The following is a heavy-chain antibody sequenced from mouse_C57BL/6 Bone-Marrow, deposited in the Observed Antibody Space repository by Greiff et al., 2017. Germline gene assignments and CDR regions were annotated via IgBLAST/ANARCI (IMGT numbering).Heavy chain of an antibody. V-gene: IGHV1-61*01. CDR2: IYPSDSET. CDR3: AVRRQLRLPFAY. CDR1: GYTFTSYW. Sequence: QVQLQQPGAELVRPGSSVKLSCKASGYTFTSYWMDWVKQRPGQGLEWIGNIYPSDSETHYNQKFKDKATLTVDKSSSTAYMQLRSLTSEDSAVYYCAVRRQLRLPFAYWGQGTLVTVSA. J-gene: IGHJ3*01. D-gene: IGHD3-2*02.